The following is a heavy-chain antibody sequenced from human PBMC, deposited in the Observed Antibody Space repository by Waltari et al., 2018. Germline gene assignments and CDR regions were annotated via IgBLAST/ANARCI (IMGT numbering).Heavy chain of an antibody. J-gene: IGHJ4*02. CDR2: VHHSGKT. V-gene: IGHV4-4*02. Sequence: VQLQESGQGLVKPSGTLSLTCAVSGDSISGNYWWSWARQSPEKGLEWIGQVHHSGKTHYLPALQSRVTISPGKQKNQFSLDLNSLTGADTAVHYGAGDRAIGFFFDYWGRGTLVTVSS. CDR3: AGDRAIGFFFDY. D-gene: IGHD2-2*01. CDR1: GDSISGNYW.